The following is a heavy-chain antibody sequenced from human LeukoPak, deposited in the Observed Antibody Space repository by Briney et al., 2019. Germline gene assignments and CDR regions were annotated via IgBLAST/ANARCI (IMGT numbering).Heavy chain of an antibody. D-gene: IGHD3-3*01. CDR3: ARPGSASGYWVQ. CDR2: IHSGGRT. J-gene: IGHJ4*02. CDR1: GFSVTNNY. V-gene: IGHV3-66*01. Sequence: PGGSLRFSCEAFGFSVTNNYLSWVRQPPGKGLEWVSVIHSGGRTKYAASVRDRFTISRDPAKNTVYLQMNSLRVDDTAAYYCARPGSASGYWVQWGQGTLVTVSS.